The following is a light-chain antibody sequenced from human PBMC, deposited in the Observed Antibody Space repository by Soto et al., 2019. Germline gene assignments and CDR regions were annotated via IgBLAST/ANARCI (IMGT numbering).Light chain of an antibody. Sequence: ETVLTQSPATLSLSPGDTATLSCRATQSLRNYLAWYQQKLGQAPRLLIYDASKRATGIPARFSGSGSGTDFTLTISSLEPEDFAVYFCQQRSDWPPTFGQGTRLENK. CDR2: DAS. V-gene: IGKV3-11*01. CDR1: QSLRNY. CDR3: QQRSDWPPT. J-gene: IGKJ5*01.